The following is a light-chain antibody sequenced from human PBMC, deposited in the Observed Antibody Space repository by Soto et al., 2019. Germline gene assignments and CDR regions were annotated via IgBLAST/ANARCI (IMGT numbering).Light chain of an antibody. CDR3: GSWDSSLSAYV. CDR2: DDN. Sequence: GPGQKVTISCSGSSSNIGGNSVSWYQQLPGTAPKLLIYDDNKRPSGIPDRFSGSKSGTSATLGITGFQTGDEADYYCGSWDSSLSAYVFGTGTKVTVL. J-gene: IGLJ1*01. V-gene: IGLV1-51*01. CDR1: SSNIGGNS.